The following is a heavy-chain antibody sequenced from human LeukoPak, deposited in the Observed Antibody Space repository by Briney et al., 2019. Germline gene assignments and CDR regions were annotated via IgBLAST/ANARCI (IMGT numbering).Heavy chain of an antibody. CDR3: ARDRDGAENFDY. J-gene: IGHJ4*02. CDR1: GGTFSSYA. Sequence: ASVKVSCKASGGTFSSYAISWVRQAPGQGLEWMGGIIPIFGTANYAQKFQGRVTMTKDTSSTTVYMELSSLKSEDSAVYYCARDRDGAENFDYWGQGTLVTVSS. V-gene: IGHV1-69*05. D-gene: IGHD2-21*02. CDR2: IIPIFGTA.